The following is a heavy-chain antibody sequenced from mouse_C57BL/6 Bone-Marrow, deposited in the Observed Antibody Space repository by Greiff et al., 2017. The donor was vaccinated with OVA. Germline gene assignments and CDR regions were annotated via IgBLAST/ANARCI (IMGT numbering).Heavy chain of an antibody. J-gene: IGHJ4*01. CDR1: GFTFSDYY. CDR3: ARSFITTVEGYAMDY. CDR2: ISNGGGST. V-gene: IGHV5-12*01. Sequence: EVQLMESGGGLVQPGGSLKLSCAASGFTFSDYYMYWVRQTPEKRLEWVAYISNGGGSTYYPDTVKGRFTISRDNAKNTLYLQMSRLKSEDTAMYYCARSFITTVEGYAMDYWGQGTSVTVSS. D-gene: IGHD1-1*01.